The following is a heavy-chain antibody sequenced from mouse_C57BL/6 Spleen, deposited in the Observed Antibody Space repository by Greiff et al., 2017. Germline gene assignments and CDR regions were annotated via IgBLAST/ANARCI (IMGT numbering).Heavy chain of an antibody. J-gene: IGHJ4*01. CDR1: GFSFNTYA. V-gene: IGHV10-1*01. CDR3: VRQGPITTVVRYYAMDY. CDR2: IRSKSNNYAT. Sequence: DVKLVESGGGLVQPKGSLKLSCAASGFSFNTYAMNWVRQAPGKGLEWVARIRSKSNNYATYYADSVKDRFTISRDDSESMLYLQMNNLKTEDTAMYYCVRQGPITTVVRYYAMDYWGQGTSVTVSS. D-gene: IGHD1-1*01.